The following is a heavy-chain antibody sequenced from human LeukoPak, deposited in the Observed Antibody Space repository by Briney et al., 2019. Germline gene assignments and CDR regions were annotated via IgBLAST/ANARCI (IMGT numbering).Heavy chain of an antibody. V-gene: IGHV3-64*04. Sequence: GGSLRLSCSASGFTFSDYPMHWVRQTPGKGLEYVSAISKNGDDTYYADSVKGRFTISRDNSKNTLYLQMNSLRAEDTALYYCAKGRNYGDYEHWGQGTLVTVSS. CDR1: GFTFSDYP. CDR2: ISKNGDDT. D-gene: IGHD4-17*01. J-gene: IGHJ1*01. CDR3: AKGRNYGDYEH.